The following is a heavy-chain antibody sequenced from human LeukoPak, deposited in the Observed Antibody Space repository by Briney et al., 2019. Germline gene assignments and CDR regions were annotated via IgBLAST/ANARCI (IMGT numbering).Heavy chain of an antibody. CDR1: GFTFSSYS. D-gene: IGHD3-16*02. J-gene: IGHJ4*02. V-gene: IGHV3-21*01. Sequence: GGSLRLSCAASGFTFSSYSMNWVRQAPGKGLEWVSSISSSSSYIYYADSVKGRFTISRDNAKNSLYLQMNSLRAEDTAVYYCASNYDYVWGSYRQGDYWGQGTLVTVSS. CDR2: ISSSSSYI. CDR3: ASNYDYVWGSYRQGDY.